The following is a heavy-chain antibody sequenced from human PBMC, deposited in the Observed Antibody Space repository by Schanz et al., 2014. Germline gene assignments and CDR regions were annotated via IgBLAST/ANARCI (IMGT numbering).Heavy chain of an antibody. CDR1: GFAFDTYW. V-gene: IGHV3-7*03. Sequence: EVQLVESGGGLVQPGGSLRLSCAASGFAFDTYWMSWVRQAPGKGLEWVANIKHDGSEKYYVDSVKGRFTISRDNAKNSMYLEMNSLRVEDTAIYYCARDEGKDGYNLAFDVWGQGTLVTVSS. CDR3: ARDEGKDGYNLAFDV. D-gene: IGHD5-12*01. CDR2: IKHDGSEK. J-gene: IGHJ3*01.